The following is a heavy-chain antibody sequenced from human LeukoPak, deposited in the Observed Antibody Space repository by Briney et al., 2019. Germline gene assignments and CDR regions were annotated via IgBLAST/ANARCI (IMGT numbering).Heavy chain of an antibody. CDR3: ARDWRGAPTRIDQPRFLFDP. CDR2: IYYSGST. Sequence: SETLSLTCTVSGGSISSSSYYWGWIRQPPGKGLEWIGSIYYSGSTYYNPSLKSRVTISVDTSKNQFSLKLSSVTAADTAVYYCARDWRGAPTRIDQPRFLFDPWGQGTLVTVSS. D-gene: IGHD3-22*01. CDR1: GGSISSSSYY. V-gene: IGHV4-39*02. J-gene: IGHJ5*02.